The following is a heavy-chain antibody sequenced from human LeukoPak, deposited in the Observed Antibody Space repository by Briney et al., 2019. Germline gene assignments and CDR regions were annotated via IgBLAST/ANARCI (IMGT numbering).Heavy chain of an antibody. CDR3: ASSSGWIIDY. D-gene: IGHD6-19*01. CDR2: IKQDGSEK. CDR1: GFTFSNYW. J-gene: IGHJ4*01. Sequence: GSLRLSCAASGFTFSNYWMNWVRQAPGKGLEWVANIKQDGSEKYYVDSVKGRFTISRDNAKNSLFLQMNSLRAEDTAVYYCASSSGWIIDYWGQEPWSPSPQ. V-gene: IGHV3-7*01.